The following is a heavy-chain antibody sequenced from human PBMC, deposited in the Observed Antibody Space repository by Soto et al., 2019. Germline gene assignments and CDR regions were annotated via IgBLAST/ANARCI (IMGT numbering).Heavy chain of an antibody. Sequence: QVQLVESGGGVVQPGRSLRLSCAASGFTFSSYGMHWVRRAPGKGLEWGAVIWYDGSNKYYADSVKGRFTISRDNSKKPLYLQMNSLRAEDTAVYYCARDRGGDIVVVPAANYMDVWGQGTTVTVSS. CDR3: ARDRGGDIVVVPAANYMDV. J-gene: IGHJ6*02. CDR2: IWYDGSNK. D-gene: IGHD2-2*01. CDR1: GFTFSSYG. V-gene: IGHV3-33*01.